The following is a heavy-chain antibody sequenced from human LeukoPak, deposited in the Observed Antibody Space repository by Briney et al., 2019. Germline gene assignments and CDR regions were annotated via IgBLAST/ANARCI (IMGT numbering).Heavy chain of an antibody. D-gene: IGHD2-2*03. Sequence: GGSLRLSCAASGFTFSSYEMNWVRQAPGKGLEWVSYISSSGSTIYYADSVKGRFTISRDNAKNSLYLQMNSLRAEDTAVYYCARNGFTYCMDVWGKGTTVTISS. V-gene: IGHV3-48*03. CDR2: ISSSGSTI. CDR1: GFTFSSYE. CDR3: ARNGFTYCMDV. J-gene: IGHJ6*03.